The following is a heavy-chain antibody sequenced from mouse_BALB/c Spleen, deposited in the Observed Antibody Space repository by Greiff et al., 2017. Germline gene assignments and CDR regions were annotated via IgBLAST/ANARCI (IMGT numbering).Heavy chain of an antibody. Sequence: EVQLQQTGPELVKPGASVKISCKASGYSFTDYIMLWVKQSHGKSLEWIGNINPYYGSTSYNLKFKGKATLTVDKSSSTAYMQLNSLTSEDSAVYYCARSGTGGYYAMDYWGQGTSVTVSS. CDR3: ARSGTGGYYAMDY. V-gene: IGHV1-39*01. CDR1: GYSFTDYI. CDR2: INPYYGST. D-gene: IGHD3-3*01. J-gene: IGHJ4*01.